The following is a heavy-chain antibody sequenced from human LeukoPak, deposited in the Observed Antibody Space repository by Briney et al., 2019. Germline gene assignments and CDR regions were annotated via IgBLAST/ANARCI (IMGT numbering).Heavy chain of an antibody. J-gene: IGHJ4*02. CDR3: ARGAMIVVGVAYFDY. CDR1: GYTFTNYG. Sequence: GSVKVSCKASGYTFTNYGISWVRQAPGQGLEWMGWISGYNGNTNYAQKLQGRVTMTTDTSTTTASMELRSLRSDDTALYYCARGAMIVVGVAYFDYWGQGTLLTVSS. V-gene: IGHV1-18*01. D-gene: IGHD3-22*01. CDR2: ISGYNGNT.